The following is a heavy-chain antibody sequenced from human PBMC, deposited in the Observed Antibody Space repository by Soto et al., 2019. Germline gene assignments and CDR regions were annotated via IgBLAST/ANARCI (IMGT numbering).Heavy chain of an antibody. CDR2: INPSGGST. D-gene: IGHD3-10*01. Sequence: ASVKVSCKASGYTFTSYYMHWVRQAPGQGLEWMGIINPSGGSTSYAQKFQGRVTMTRDTSTSTVYMELSSLGSEDTAVYYCARDDGSGSYHYYYYGMDVWGQGTTVTVSS. V-gene: IGHV1-46*01. CDR1: GYTFTSYY. J-gene: IGHJ6*02. CDR3: ARDDGSGSYHYYYYGMDV.